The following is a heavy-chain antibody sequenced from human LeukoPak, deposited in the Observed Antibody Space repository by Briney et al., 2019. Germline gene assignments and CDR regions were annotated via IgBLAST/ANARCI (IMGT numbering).Heavy chain of an antibody. CDR1: GGSISSSSYY. D-gene: IGHD1-1*01. V-gene: IGHV4-39*01. J-gene: IGHJ3*02. CDR2: IYYSGST. Sequence: SETLSLTCTVSGGSISSSSYYWGWIRQPPGKGLEWIGNIYYSGSTYYNPSLKSRVTISVDTSKNQFSLKLSSVTAADTAVYYCARRYVRGAFDIRGQGTMVTVSS. CDR3: ARRYVRGAFDI.